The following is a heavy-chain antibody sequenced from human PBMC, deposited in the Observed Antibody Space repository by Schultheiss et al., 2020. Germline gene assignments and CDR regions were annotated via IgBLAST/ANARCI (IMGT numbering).Heavy chain of an antibody. Sequence: GSLRLSCAASGFTFSSYGMHWIRQPPGKGLEWIGEINHSGSTNYNPSLKSRVTISVDTSKNQFSLKLSSVTAADTAVYYCARGGTKYCSSTSCYTASGYYYYGMDVWGQGTTVTVSS. CDR3: ARGGTKYCSSTSCYTASGYYYYGMDV. CDR2: INHSGST. J-gene: IGHJ6*02. V-gene: IGHV4-34*01. D-gene: IGHD2-2*02. CDR1: GFTFSSYG.